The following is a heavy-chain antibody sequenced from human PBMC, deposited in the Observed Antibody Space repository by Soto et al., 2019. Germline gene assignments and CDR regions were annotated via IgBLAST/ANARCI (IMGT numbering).Heavy chain of an antibody. J-gene: IGHJ6*02. CDR3: ARGGHPAQQYSYHSYGMDV. CDR1: GCTFTRFY. Sequence: GALVKVSCKASGCTFTRFYMHWVRQAPGQGLEWMGIINPSGGSTSYAQKFQGRVTMTRDTSTSTVYMELSSMRSEDTAVYYCARGGHPAQQYSYHSYGMDVWGQGTTVTVSS. D-gene: IGHD5-18*01. CDR2: INPSGGST. V-gene: IGHV1-46*01.